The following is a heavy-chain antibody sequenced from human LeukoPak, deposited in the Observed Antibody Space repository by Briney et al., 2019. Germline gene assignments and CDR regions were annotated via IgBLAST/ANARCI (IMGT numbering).Heavy chain of an antibody. J-gene: IGHJ4*02. CDR1: GFTFSSYG. CDR3: AKDLQGYSYGPPFRY. Sequence: GGSLGLSCAASGFTFSSYGMHWVRQAPGKGLEWVAFIRYDGSNKYYADSVKGRFTISRDNSKNTLYLQMNSLRAEDTAVYYCAKDLQGYSYGPPFRYWGQGTLVTVSS. CDR2: IRYDGSNK. V-gene: IGHV3-30*02. D-gene: IGHD5-18*01.